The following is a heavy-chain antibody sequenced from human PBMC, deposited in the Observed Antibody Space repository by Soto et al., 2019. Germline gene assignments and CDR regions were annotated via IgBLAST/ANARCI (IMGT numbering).Heavy chain of an antibody. CDR2: IIPLFGTT. CDR1: GDTFKNCV. J-gene: IGHJ6*02. D-gene: IGHD3-10*01. Sequence: QVQVVQSGVEVRRPGSSVKVSCKASGDTFKNCVISWVRQAPGQGLEWMGGIIPLFGTTDFAQRFQGRLTMTTDESTTTAYMELSRLSSEDTATYYCAAELGFGKLSVVWGQGTTVIVSS. V-gene: IGHV1-69*01. CDR3: AAELGFGKLSVV.